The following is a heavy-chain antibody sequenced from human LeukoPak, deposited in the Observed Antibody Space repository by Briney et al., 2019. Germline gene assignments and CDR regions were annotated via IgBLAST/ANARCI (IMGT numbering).Heavy chain of an antibody. CDR2: IYPGDSDT. CDR3: AGRGIVYIDYGPYYFFAMDV. Sequence: GESLKISCTASGYSYNSYWIGWVRQMPGKGLEWMGIIYPGDSDTTYSPSFEGQVTISVDKSINTAYLEWSSLKASDTATYYCAGRGIVYIDYGPYYFFAMDVWGQGTTVTVSS. J-gene: IGHJ6*02. V-gene: IGHV5-51*01. D-gene: IGHD4/OR15-4a*01. CDR1: GYSYNSYW.